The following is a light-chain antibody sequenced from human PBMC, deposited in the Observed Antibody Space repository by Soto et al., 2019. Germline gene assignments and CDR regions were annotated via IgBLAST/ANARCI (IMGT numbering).Light chain of an antibody. Sequence: QLVLTQSPSASASLGASVKLTCTLSSEHSTYDIAWHQQQPEKGPRYLMKVNTYGSHTKGDGIPDRFSGSSSGAERYLTISGLQSEDEADYYCQTWGTGIQVFGGGTKLTVL. J-gene: IGLJ2*01. CDR3: QTWGTGIQV. V-gene: IGLV4-69*01. CDR2: VNTYGSH. CDR1: SEHSTYD.